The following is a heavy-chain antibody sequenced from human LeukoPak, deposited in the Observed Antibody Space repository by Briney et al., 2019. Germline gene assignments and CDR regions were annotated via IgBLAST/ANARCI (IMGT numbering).Heavy chain of an antibody. Sequence: SVKVSCKASGGSFSNYAISWVRQAPGQGLEWMGGIIPIFGTANYAQKFQGRVTITADKSTSTAYMELSSLRSEDTAVYYCARDLYGSGAHYWGQGTLVTVSS. D-gene: IGHD3-10*01. CDR1: GGSFSNYA. CDR3: ARDLYGSGAHY. V-gene: IGHV1-69*06. J-gene: IGHJ4*02. CDR2: IIPIFGTA.